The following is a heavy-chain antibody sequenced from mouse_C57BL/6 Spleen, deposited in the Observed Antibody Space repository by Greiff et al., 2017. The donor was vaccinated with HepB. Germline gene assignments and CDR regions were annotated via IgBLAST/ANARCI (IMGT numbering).Heavy chain of an antibody. CDR2: ISGGGGNT. J-gene: IGHJ2*01. V-gene: IGHV5-9*01. CDR3: ANDYDGTGRYFDY. CDR1: GFTFSSYT. D-gene: IGHD2-4*01. Sequence: VQLVESGGGLVKPGGSLKLSCAASGFTFSSYTMSWVRQTPEKRLEWVATISGGGGNTYYPDSVKGRFTISRDNAKNTLYLQMSSLRSEDTALYYCANDYDGTGRYFDYWGQGTTLTVSS.